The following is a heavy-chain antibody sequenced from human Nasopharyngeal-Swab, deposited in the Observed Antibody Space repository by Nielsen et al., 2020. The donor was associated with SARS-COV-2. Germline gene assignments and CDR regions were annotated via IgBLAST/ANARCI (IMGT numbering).Heavy chain of an antibody. J-gene: IGHJ6*02. Sequence: SGPTLVQPTQTLTLTCTFSGFSLSTSGMCVSWIRQPPGKALEWLALIDWDDDKYYSTSLKTRLTISKDTSKNQVVLTMTNMDPVDTATYYCARFTVPSNVGLGMDVWGQGTTVTVSS. CDR3: ARFTVPSNVGLGMDV. D-gene: IGHD2-2*01. V-gene: IGHV2-70*01. CDR2: IDWDDDK. CDR1: GFSLSTSGMC.